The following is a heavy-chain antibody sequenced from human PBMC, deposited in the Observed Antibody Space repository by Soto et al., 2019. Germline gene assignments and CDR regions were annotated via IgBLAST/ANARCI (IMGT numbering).Heavy chain of an antibody. J-gene: IGHJ6*03. CDR3: ARGSSWYQDYYYYMDV. D-gene: IGHD6-13*01. CDR1: GYTFTGYY. CDR2: INPNSGGT. V-gene: IGHV1-2*04. Sequence: ASVKVSCKASGYTFTGYYMHWVRQAPGQGLEWMGWINPNSGGTNYAQKFQGWVTMTRDTSISTAYMELSRLRSDDTAVYYCARGSSWYQDYYYYMDVWGKGTTVTVSS.